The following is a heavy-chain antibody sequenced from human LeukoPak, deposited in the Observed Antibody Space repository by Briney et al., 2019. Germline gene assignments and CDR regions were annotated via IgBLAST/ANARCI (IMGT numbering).Heavy chain of an antibody. CDR1: GGSMSGDY. D-gene: IGHD3-16*01. Sequence: PAESLSLTCTVSGGSMSGDYWSWIRQPPGKGLEWMGYIYYSGSTNYNPFLKSRVTISVDTSKNQYSLKLGYVTAADRAVFYCARLEGGWFAPWGRGTLVTVSS. J-gene: IGHJ5*02. V-gene: IGHV4-59*08. CDR3: ARLEGGWFAP. CDR2: IYYSGST.